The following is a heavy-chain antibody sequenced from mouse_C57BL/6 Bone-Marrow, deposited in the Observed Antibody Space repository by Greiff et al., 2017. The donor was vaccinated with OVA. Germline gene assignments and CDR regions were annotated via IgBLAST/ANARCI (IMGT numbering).Heavy chain of an antibody. CDR1: GYTFTDYY. Sequence: EVQLQQSGPELVKPGASVKISCKASGYTFTDYYMNWVKQSHGKSLEWIGDINPNNGGTSYNQKFKGKATLTVDKSSSTAYMELRSLTSEDSAVYYCARSTRAGYYSNYEYYAMDYWGQGTSVTVSS. D-gene: IGHD2-5*01. J-gene: IGHJ4*01. CDR2: INPNNGGT. CDR3: ARSTRAGYYSNYEYYAMDY. V-gene: IGHV1-26*01.